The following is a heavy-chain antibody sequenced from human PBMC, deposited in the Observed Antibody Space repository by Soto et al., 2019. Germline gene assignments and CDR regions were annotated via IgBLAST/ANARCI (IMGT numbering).Heavy chain of an antibody. CDR3: AQITVEIFMVYWFDP. Sequence: AGTLAPTCSVSGDSVYRGNYDWNRLRQRPGTGLERIGYMYYSGNIKYSPSLKRRVNISLDTSSSHLSPRLSSVTAADTGMYFCAQITVEIFMVYWFDPWGQGTLVTVSS. V-gene: IGHV4-61*01. D-gene: IGHD3-10*01. J-gene: IGHJ5*02. CDR2: MYYSGNI. CDR1: GDSVYRGNYD.